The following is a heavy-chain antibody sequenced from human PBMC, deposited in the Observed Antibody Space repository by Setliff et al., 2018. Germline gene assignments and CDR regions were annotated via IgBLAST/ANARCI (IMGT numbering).Heavy chain of an antibody. J-gene: IGHJ4*02. CDR2: VNPDGSGK. CDR1: GFTFSSCW. CDR3: IDGRNRAWGVY. V-gene: IGHV3-7*01. Sequence: GGSLRLSCAASGFTFSSCWMSWVRQAPGKGLEWVANVNPDGSGKYYVDSVKGRFTISRDNAKNSLYLQMDSLRVEDTAVYYCIDGRNRAWGVYWGQGTLVTVSS. D-gene: IGHD7-27*01.